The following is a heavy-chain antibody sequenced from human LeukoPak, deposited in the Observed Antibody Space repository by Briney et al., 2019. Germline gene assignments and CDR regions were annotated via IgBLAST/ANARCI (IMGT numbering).Heavy chain of an antibody. CDR2: IYSGGST. CDR3: AKSLAAGTDYYYYGMDV. V-gene: IGHV3-66*01. Sequence: GGSLRLSCAASGFTVSSNYMSWVRQAPGKGLEWVSVIYSGGSTYYADSVKGRFTISRDNSKNTLYLQMNSLRAEDAAVYYCAKSLAAGTDYYYYGMDVWGQGTTVTVSS. D-gene: IGHD6-13*01. CDR1: GFTVSSNY. J-gene: IGHJ6*02.